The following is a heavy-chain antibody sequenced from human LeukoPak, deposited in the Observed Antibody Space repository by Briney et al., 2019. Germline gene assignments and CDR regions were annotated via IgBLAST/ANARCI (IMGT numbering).Heavy chain of an antibody. J-gene: IGHJ4*02. CDR1: GGSFSGYY. D-gene: IGHD6-13*01. V-gene: IGHV4-34*01. CDR3: ARVGLKAAAGRDV. CDR2: INHSGST. Sequence: SETLSLTCAVYGGSFSGYYWSWIRQPPGKGLEWIGEINHSGSTYYNPSLKSRVTISVDTSKNQFSLKLSSVTAADTAVYYCARVGLKAAAGRDVWGQGTLVTVSS.